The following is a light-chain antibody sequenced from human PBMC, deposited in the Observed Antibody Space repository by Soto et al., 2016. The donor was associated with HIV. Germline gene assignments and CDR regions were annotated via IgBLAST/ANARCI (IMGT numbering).Light chain of an antibody. J-gene: IGKJ1*01. CDR1: QSINSW. Sequence: DIQMTQSPSTLSASVGDRVTITCRASQSINSWLAWYQQKAGKAPKLLIYDASSLQSGVPSRFSGRGSGTDFTLTISDLQHEDLATYYCQQSSRTPRTFGQGTKVE. CDR2: DAS. V-gene: IGKV1-39*01. CDR3: QQSSRTPRT.